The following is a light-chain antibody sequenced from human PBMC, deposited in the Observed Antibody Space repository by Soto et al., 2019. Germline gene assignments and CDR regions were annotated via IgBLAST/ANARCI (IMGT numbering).Light chain of an antibody. CDR1: QTVSNK. CDR3: ELRKSRPQV. J-gene: IGKJ1*01. Sequence: IVLTLSPATLSSSPWERATRSCRASQTVSNKLAWYQHKPGQAPRLLIYDTSNRAPGSPARFIGSGSGTDCTLTISCLEPEDLSVYYCELRKSRPQVLGQGTKVDI. V-gene: IGKV3-11*01. CDR2: DTS.